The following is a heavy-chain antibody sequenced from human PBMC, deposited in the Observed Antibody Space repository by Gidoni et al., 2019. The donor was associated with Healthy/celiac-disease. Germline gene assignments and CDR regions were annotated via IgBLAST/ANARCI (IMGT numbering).Heavy chain of an antibody. V-gene: IGHV6-1*01. CDR3: ARATGRNWNSLTL. CDR2: TSYRSKWYN. J-gene: IGHJ4*02. CDR1: WDRFSSNSAA. Sequence: QVQLQQSGPGLVKPSQTLSLTCAISWDRFSSNSAAWNWIRQSPSRGLEWLVRTSYRSKWYNDYAVSVKSRITINPDTSKNQFSLQLNSVTPEDTAVYYCARATGRNWNSLTLWGQGTLVTVSS. D-gene: IGHD1-7*01.